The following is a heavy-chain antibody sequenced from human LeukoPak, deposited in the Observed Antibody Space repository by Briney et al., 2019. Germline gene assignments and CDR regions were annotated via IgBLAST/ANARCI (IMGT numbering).Heavy chain of an antibody. Sequence: ASVKVSCKASGYTFTSYGISWVRQAPGQGLEWMGWISAYNGNTNYAQKLQGRVTMTTDTSTSTAYMELRSLRSDDTAVYYCARSIRGYSSGWYYFDYWGQGTLITVSS. J-gene: IGHJ4*02. V-gene: IGHV1-18*01. CDR1: GYTFTSYG. D-gene: IGHD6-19*01. CDR3: ARSIRGYSSGWYYFDY. CDR2: ISAYNGNT.